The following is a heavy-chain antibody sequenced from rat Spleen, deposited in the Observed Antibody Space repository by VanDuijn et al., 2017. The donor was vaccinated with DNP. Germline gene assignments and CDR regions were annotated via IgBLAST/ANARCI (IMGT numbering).Heavy chain of an antibody. CDR2: IWTGGTT. CDR1: GFSLTGNN. Sequence: QVQLKESGPGLVQPSQTLSLTCTVSGFSLTGNNVHWVRQPPGKGLEWMGIIWTGGTTAYNSLLKSRLSITRDTSKSQVFLKMNSLQTEDTATYYCARVPNTYYVLDAWGQGTSVTVSS. CDR3: ARVPNTYYVLDA. V-gene: IGHV2-30*01. J-gene: IGHJ4*01. D-gene: IGHD3-8*01.